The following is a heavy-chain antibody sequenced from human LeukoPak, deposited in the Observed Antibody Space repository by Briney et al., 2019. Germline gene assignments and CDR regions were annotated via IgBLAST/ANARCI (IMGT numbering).Heavy chain of an antibody. CDR2: INPSGSTI. CDR3: ARGGIYYGSGSYYTSTYYYYMDV. D-gene: IGHD3-10*01. CDR1: GFTFSTYA. Sequence: GGSLRLSCAASGFTFSTYAMNWVRQAPGRGLEWVSSINPSGSTIFYADSVKGRFTISRDNAKNSLYLQMNSLRAEDTAVYYCARGGIYYGSGSYYTSTYYYYMDVWGKGTTVTISS. V-gene: IGHV3-21*01. J-gene: IGHJ6*03.